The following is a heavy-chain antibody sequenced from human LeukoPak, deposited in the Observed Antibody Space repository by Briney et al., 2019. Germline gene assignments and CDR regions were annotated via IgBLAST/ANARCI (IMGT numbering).Heavy chain of an antibody. J-gene: IGHJ4*02. Sequence: GASVKVSCKASGYTFISKGIHWVRQAPGQRLKWMAWINTDNSNTKRSQTLLGRVTITRDTSATTAYMELSSLRFEDTAVYYCARSTGPGGYFDFWGQGTLVTVSS. CDR2: INTDNSNT. CDR1: GYTFISKG. CDR3: ARSTGPGGYFDF. V-gene: IGHV1-3*04. D-gene: IGHD3-16*01.